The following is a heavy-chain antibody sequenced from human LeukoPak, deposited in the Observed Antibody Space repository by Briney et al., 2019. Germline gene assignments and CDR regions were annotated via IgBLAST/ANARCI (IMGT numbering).Heavy chain of an antibody. CDR2: IIPIFGTA. V-gene: IGHV1-69*05. D-gene: IGHD3-9*01. CDR1: GGTFSSHA. CDR3: ARQRGEINYDILTGHAPDWFDP. Sequence: GASVKVSCKASGGTFSSHAISWVRQAPGQGLEWMGGIIPIFGTANYAQKFQGRVTITTDESTSTAYMELSSLRSEDTAVYYCARQRGEINYDILTGHAPDWFDPWGQGTLVTVSS. J-gene: IGHJ5*02.